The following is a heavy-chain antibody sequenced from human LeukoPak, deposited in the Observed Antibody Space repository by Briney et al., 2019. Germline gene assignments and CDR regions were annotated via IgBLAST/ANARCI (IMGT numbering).Heavy chain of an antibody. CDR2: IIPIFGTA. J-gene: IGHJ4*02. D-gene: IGHD1-26*01. CDR1: GGTFTSYA. Sequence: ASVKVSCKASGGTFTSYAISWVRQAPGQGLEWMGGIIPIFGTANYAQKFQGRVTITADKSTSTAYMELSSLRSEDTAVYYCARDLFSTAGAYDYWGQGTLVTVSS. CDR3: ARDLFSTAGAYDY. V-gene: IGHV1-69*06.